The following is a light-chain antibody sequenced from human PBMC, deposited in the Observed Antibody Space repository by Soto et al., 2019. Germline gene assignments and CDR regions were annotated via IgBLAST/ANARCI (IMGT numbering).Light chain of an antibody. CDR1: SSNIGINS. CDR2: NNN. V-gene: IGLV1-44*01. J-gene: IGLJ2*01. CDR3: STWDDSLNGVV. Sequence: QSVLTQPPSASGTPGQRVTISCSGRSSNIGINSVNWYQQVPGKAPKLLIYNNNLRPSGVPDRFSGSKSGTSASLAISGLQSEDEADYYCSTWDDSLNGVVFGGGTQLTVL.